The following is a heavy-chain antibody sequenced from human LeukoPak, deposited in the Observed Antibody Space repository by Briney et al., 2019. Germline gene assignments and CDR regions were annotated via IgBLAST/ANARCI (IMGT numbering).Heavy chain of an antibody. Sequence: GGSLRLSCPASGFAFSDYSMSWVRQAPGKGLEWVSSISSSSDYIYYADSVKGRFTISRDNARNSLYLQMNSLRAEDTAVYYCARSRSVSNYKGMDVWGQGTTVTVSS. CDR1: GFAFSDYS. CDR2: ISSSSDYI. D-gene: IGHD5/OR15-5a*01. J-gene: IGHJ6*02. CDR3: ARSRSVSNYKGMDV. V-gene: IGHV3-21*01.